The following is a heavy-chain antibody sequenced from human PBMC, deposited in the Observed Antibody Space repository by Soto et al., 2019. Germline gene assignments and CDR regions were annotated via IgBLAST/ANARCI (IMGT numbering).Heavy chain of an antibody. CDR1: GYSFTSHW. Sequence: PGESLKISCKGSGYSFTSHWIGWVRQMPGKGLEWMGIIYPGDSDTRYSPSSQGQVTISADKSISTAYLQWSSLKASDTAMYYCARQNLDSYGHLRSYGMDVWGQGTTVTVAS. D-gene: IGHD4-17*01. CDR3: ARQNLDSYGHLRSYGMDV. V-gene: IGHV5-51*01. CDR2: IYPGDSDT. J-gene: IGHJ6*02.